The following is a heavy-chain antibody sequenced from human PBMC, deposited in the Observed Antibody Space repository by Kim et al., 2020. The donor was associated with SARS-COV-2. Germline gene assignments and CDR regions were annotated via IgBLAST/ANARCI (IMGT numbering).Heavy chain of an antibody. CDR1: GFTFSSYA. D-gene: IGHD3-10*01. CDR3: ARSTRGVIIPLGGQSFDY. V-gene: IGHV3-30*04. Sequence: GGSLRLSCAASGFTFSSYAMHWVRQAPGKGLEWVAVISYDGSNKYYADSVKGRFTISRDNSKNTLYLQMNSLRAEDTAVYYCARSTRGVIIPLGGQSFDYWGQGTLVTISS. CDR2: ISYDGSNK. J-gene: IGHJ4*02.